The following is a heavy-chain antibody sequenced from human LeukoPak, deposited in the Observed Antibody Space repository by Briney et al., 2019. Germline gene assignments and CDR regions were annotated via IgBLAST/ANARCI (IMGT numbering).Heavy chain of an antibody. CDR3: ARVCYDSSGYYRNLYYYCGMDV. CDR1: GGTFSSYA. D-gene: IGHD3-22*01. CDR2: IIPILGIA. V-gene: IGHV1-69*04. J-gene: IGHJ6*02. Sequence: ASVKVSCKASGGTFSSYAISWVRQAPGQGLEWMGRIIPILGIANYAQKFQGRVTITADKSTSTAYMELSSLRSEDTAVYYCARVCYDSSGYYRNLYYYCGMDVWGQGTTVTVSS.